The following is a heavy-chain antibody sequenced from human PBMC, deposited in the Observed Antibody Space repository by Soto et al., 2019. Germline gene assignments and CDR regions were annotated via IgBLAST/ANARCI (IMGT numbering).Heavy chain of an antibody. CDR2: IYYSGST. Sequence: SETLSLTCTVSGGSISSGDYYWSWIRQPPGKGLEWIGSIYYSGSTYYNPSLKSRVTISVDTSKNQFSLKLNSMTAADTAVYYCARHNYCSGSTYFGYWGQGTLVTVSS. CDR1: GGSISSGDYY. CDR3: ARHNYCSGSTYFGY. J-gene: IGHJ4*02. D-gene: IGHD3-10*02. V-gene: IGHV4-30-4*01.